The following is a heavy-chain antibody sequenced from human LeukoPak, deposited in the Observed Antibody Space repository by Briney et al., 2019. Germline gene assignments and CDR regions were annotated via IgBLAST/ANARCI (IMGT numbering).Heavy chain of an antibody. CDR1: GFTFSSYA. V-gene: IGHV3-30*04. D-gene: IGHD3-3*01. CDR3: ARDKDFWSGYYYYGMDV. Sequence: GESLRLSCAASGFTFSSYAMHWVRRAPGKGLEWVAVISYDGSNKYYADSVKGRFTISRDNAKNSLYPQMNSLRAEDTAVYYCARDKDFWSGYYYYGMDVWGQGTTVTVSS. J-gene: IGHJ6*02. CDR2: ISYDGSNK.